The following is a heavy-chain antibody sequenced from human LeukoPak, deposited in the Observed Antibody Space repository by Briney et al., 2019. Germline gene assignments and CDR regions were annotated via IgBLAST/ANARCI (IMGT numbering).Heavy chain of an antibody. CDR1: GYSFTSYW. CDR3: ARILRYFDWPTPYYFDY. V-gene: IGHV5-51*01. J-gene: IGHJ4*02. Sequence: GESLKISCKGSGYSFTSYWIGWVRPMPGKGLEWMGIIYPGDSDTRYSPSFQGQVTISADKSISTAYLQWSSLKASDTAMYYCARILRYFDWPTPYYFDYWGQGTLVTVSS. CDR2: IYPGDSDT. D-gene: IGHD3-9*01.